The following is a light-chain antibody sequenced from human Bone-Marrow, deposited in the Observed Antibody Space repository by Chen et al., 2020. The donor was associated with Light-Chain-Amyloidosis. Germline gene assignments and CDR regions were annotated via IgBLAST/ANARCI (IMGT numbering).Light chain of an antibody. CDR3: SSYTITNTLV. J-gene: IGLJ1*01. CDR2: EVT. Sequence: QSALTHPASASGSPGQSITISCTGNSSDVRGDNHVSWYQQHPDKDRKLMIYEVTNRPSWVPDRFSGSKSDNTASLTISGLQTEDEADYFCSSYTITNTLVFGSGTRVTVL. V-gene: IGLV2-14*01. CDR1: SSDVRGDNH.